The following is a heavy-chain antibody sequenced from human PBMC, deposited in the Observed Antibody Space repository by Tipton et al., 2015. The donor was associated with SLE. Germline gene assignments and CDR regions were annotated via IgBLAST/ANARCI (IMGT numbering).Heavy chain of an antibody. J-gene: IGHJ4*02. CDR2: IYHSGST. D-gene: IGHD6-13*01. Sequence: TLSLTCTVSGYSISSGYYWGWIRQPPGNGLEWIGSIYHSGSTYYNPSLKSRVTISVDPSKNQFSLKLSSLTAADTAVYYCARVGSSWPYFDHWGQGTLVSVAS. CDR3: ARVGSSWPYFDH. V-gene: IGHV4-38-2*02. CDR1: GYSISSGYY.